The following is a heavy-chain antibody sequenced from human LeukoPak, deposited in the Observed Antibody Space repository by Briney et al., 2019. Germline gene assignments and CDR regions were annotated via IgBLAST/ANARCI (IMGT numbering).Heavy chain of an antibody. CDR2: IYPGDSET. D-gene: IGHD4-17*01. CDR1: GYRFTNYW. Sequence: GESLKMSCKASGYRFTNYWIGWVRQMPGKGLEWMTIIYPGDSETRYSPSFQGQVTISADKSVDTTYLQWSSLKASDTAMYYCARALRTGQGDYVPVLWGQGTLVTVSS. J-gene: IGHJ4*02. V-gene: IGHV5-51*01. CDR3: ARALRTGQGDYVPVL.